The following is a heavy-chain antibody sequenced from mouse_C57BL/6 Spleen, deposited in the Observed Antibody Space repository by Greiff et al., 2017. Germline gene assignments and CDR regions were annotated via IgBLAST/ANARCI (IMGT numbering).Heavy chain of an antibody. Sequence: QVQLQQSGAELVRPGSSVKLSCKASGYTFTSYWMDWVKQRPGQGLEWIGNIYPSDSETHYNQKFKDKATLTVDKSSSTAYMQLSSLTSEDSAVYYCARSDYGDFDYWGQGTTLTVSS. V-gene: IGHV1-61*01. CDR1: GYTFTSYW. D-gene: IGHD1-1*02. J-gene: IGHJ2*01. CDR2: IYPSDSET. CDR3: ARSDYGDFDY.